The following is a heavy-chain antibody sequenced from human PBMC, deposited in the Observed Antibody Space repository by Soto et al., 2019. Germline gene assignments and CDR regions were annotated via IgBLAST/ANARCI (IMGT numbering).Heavy chain of an antibody. CDR2: IYDSGRT. J-gene: IGHJ6*02. CDR3: ARDSSGWSFYYYGMDV. Sequence: PSETLSLTCTVSGGSISSGGHYWNWIRQHPGKGLEWIGYIYDSGRTYSNPSLKSRVTISVDTSKNQFSLKLTSVTAADTGVYYCARDSSGWSFYYYGMDVWGQGTTVTVSS. CDR1: GGSISSGGHY. D-gene: IGHD6-19*01. V-gene: IGHV4-31*03.